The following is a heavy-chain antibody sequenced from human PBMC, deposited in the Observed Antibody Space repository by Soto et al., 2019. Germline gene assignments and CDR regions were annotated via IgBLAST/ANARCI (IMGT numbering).Heavy chain of an antibody. CDR3: ARVPSSSGRANFDY. Sequence: QVQLVESGGGVVQPGRSLRLSCAASGFTFSSYAMHWVRQAPGKGLEWVAVISYDGSNKYYADSVKGRFTISRDNSKNTLYLQMNSLRAEATAVYYCARVPSSSGRANFDYWGQGTLVTVSS. J-gene: IGHJ4*02. CDR2: ISYDGSNK. CDR1: GFTFSSYA. V-gene: IGHV3-30-3*01. D-gene: IGHD2-15*01.